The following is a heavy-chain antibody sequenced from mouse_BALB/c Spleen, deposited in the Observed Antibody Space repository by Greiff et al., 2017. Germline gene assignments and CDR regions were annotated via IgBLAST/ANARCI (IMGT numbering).Heavy chain of an antibody. CDR3: ARCPLDGYPSYYYAMDY. CDR2: IWSGGST. Sequence: QVQLQQSGPGLVQPSQSLSITCTVSGFSLTSYGVHWVRQSPGKGLEWLGVIWSGGSTDYNAAFISRLSISKDNSKSQVFFKMNSLQANDTAIYYCARCPLDGYPSYYYAMDYWGQGTSVTVSS. J-gene: IGHJ4*01. CDR1: GFSLTSYG. D-gene: IGHD2-3*01. V-gene: IGHV2-2*02.